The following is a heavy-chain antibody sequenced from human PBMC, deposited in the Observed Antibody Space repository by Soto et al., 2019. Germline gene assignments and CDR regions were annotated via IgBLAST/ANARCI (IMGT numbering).Heavy chain of an antibody. J-gene: IGHJ6*02. CDR2: ISSSSSTI. CDR3: AGPTTVTTDYYYGMDV. V-gene: IGHV3-48*02. CDR1: GFTFSSYS. Sequence: EVQLVESGGGLVQPGGSLRLSCAASGFTFSSYSMNWVRQAPGKGLEWVSYISSSSSTIYYADSVKGRFTISRDNAKNSLYLQMNSLRDEDTAVYYCAGPTTVTTDYYYGMDVWGQGTTVTVSS. D-gene: IGHD4-17*01.